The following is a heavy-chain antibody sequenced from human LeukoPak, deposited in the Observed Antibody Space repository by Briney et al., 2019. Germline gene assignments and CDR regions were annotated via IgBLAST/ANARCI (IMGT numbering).Heavy chain of an antibody. D-gene: IGHD3-3*01. V-gene: IGHV3-7*01. CDR1: GFTFSSYW. Sequence: GGSLRLSCAASGFTFSSYWMSWVRQAPGKGLEWVANIKQDGSEKYYVDSVKGRFTISRDNAKNSLYLQMNSLRAEDTAVYYCARDPTGYDFWSGYYTGDAFDIWGQGTMVTVSS. J-gene: IGHJ3*02. CDR3: ARDPTGYDFWSGYYTGDAFDI. CDR2: IKQDGSEK.